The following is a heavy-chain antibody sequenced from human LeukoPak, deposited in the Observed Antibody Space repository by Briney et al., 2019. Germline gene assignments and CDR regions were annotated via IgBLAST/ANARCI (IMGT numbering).Heavy chain of an antibody. CDR1: GHTFTSHL. CDR2: FNPGGDSI. CDR3: ARQQEVTSDSYYYAMDV. V-gene: IGHV1-46*01. Sequence: ASVTVSCKASGHTFTSHLVHWVRQAPGQGLEWMGVFNPGGDSISYSQKFQGRVTLTRDTSTSTAYMELRSLRSEDTAVYYCARQQEVTSDSYYYAMDVWGQGTTVTVSS. J-gene: IGHJ6*02. D-gene: IGHD4-23*01.